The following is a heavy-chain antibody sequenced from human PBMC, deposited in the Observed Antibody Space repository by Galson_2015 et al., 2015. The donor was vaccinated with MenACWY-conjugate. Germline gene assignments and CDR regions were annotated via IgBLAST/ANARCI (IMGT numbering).Heavy chain of an antibody. J-gene: IGHJ3*02. D-gene: IGHD6-6*01. Sequence: SLRLSCAASGFTVSSNYMSWVRQAPGKGLEWVSVIYSGGSTYYADSVKGRFTISRHNSKNTLYLQMNSLRAEDTAVYYCARAPLLWDDIAARPDDAFDIWGQGTMVTVSS. CDR3: ARAPLLWDDIAARPDDAFDI. CDR2: IYSGGST. V-gene: IGHV3-53*04. CDR1: GFTVSSNY.